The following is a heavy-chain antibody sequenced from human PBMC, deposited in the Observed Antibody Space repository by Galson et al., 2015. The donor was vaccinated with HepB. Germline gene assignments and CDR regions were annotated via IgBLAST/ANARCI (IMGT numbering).Heavy chain of an antibody. V-gene: IGHV3-20*04. CDR3: ARVASDYGSGSYKAPPDY. CDR2: INKNGATR. Sequence: SLRLSCAASGFTSDDYGMNWVRQAPGKGLEWVSGINKNGATRGYADSVKGRFTISRDNAKNSLYLQMNSLTAGDTALYYCARVASDYGSGSYKAPPDYWGQGTLVTVSS. D-gene: IGHD3-10*01. CDR1: GFTSDDYG. J-gene: IGHJ4*02.